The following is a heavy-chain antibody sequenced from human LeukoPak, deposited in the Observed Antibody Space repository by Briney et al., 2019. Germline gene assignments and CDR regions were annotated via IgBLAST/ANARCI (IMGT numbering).Heavy chain of an antibody. CDR3: ARQAYHDAFDI. V-gene: IGHV1-69*06. D-gene: IGHD2-2*01. Sequence: ASVKVSCKASGYTFTGYYIHWVRQAPGQGLEWMGGIIPIFGTANYAQRFQGRVTITADKSTSTAYMELSSLRSEDTAVYYCARQAYHDAFDIWGQGTMVTVSS. CDR2: IIPIFGTA. CDR1: GYTFTGYY. J-gene: IGHJ3*02.